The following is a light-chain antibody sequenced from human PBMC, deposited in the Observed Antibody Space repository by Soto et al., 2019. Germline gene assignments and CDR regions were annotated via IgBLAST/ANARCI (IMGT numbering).Light chain of an antibody. CDR3: QQRSNWLFT. V-gene: IGKV3-11*01. J-gene: IGKJ3*01. Sequence: EIVLTQSPATLSLSPGERATLSCRASQSVSSYLACYQQKPGQAPRLLIYDASNRATGIPARFSGSGSGTDFSRTISSLEPEDFAVYYCQQRSNWLFTFGPGNKVDIK. CDR2: DAS. CDR1: QSVSSY.